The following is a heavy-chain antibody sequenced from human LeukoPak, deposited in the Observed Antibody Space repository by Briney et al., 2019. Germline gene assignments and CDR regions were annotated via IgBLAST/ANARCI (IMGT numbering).Heavy chain of an antibody. D-gene: IGHD3-16*01. CDR1: GYKFTDDY. CDR3: APTAEAYTSWWKV. J-gene: IGHJ4*02. Sequence: ASVKVSCKASGYKFTDDYMHWVRQAPGQGLEFMGWINPDSGFTNYAQKFKGRVTMTRDSSISTAYLEVRSLTSDDTAVYYCAPTAEAYTSWWKVWGQGTLVTVSS. CDR2: INPDSGFT. V-gene: IGHV1-2*02.